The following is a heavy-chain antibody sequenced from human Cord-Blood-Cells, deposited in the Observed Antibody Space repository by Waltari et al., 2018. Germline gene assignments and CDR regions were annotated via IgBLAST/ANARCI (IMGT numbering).Heavy chain of an antibody. J-gene: IGHJ3*02. CDR2: IYTSGST. D-gene: IGHD6-6*01. CDR1: GGSISSGSYY. Sequence: QVQLQESGPGLVKPSQTLSLTCTVSGGSISSGSYYWSWIRQPAGKGLAWIGYIYTSGSTNYNPPLMSRVTISVDTSKNQFARKLSSVTAADTAVYYCARKRGDRARRYSSSSAFDIWGQGTMVTVSS. V-gene: IGHV4-61*09. CDR3: ARKRGDRARRYSSSSAFDI.